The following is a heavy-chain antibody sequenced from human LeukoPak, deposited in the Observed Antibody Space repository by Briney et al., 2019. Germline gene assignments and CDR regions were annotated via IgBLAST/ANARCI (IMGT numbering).Heavy chain of an antibody. D-gene: IGHD5-18*01. V-gene: IGHV1-69*05. J-gene: IGHJ4*02. CDR1: GGTFSSHA. CDR3: ARDNSYGYDY. CDR2: IIPIFGTA. Sequence: SVKVSCKASGGTFSSHAISWVRQAPGQGLEWMGRIIPIFGTANYAQKFQGRVTITTGESTSTAYMELSSLRSEDTAVYYCARDNSYGYDYWGQGTLVTVSS.